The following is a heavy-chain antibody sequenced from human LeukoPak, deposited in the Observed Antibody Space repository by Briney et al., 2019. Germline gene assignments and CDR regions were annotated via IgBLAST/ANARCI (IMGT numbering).Heavy chain of an antibody. V-gene: IGHV3-15*01. Sequence: GGSLRLSCVDSGFTFTNAWMSWVRQAPGRGLEWIGRIKSKTDGETTNYAEPVRGRFTISRDDSKSAVYLQMNSLKIEDTAVYYCTTDLGTYYHGSQRLIPIDYWGQGTLVTVSS. D-gene: IGHD3-10*01. CDR3: TTDLGTYYHGSQRLIPIDY. CDR2: IKSKTDGETT. J-gene: IGHJ4*02. CDR1: GFTFTNAW.